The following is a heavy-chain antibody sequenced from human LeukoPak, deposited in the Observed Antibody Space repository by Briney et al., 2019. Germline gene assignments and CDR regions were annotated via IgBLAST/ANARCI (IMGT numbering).Heavy chain of an antibody. D-gene: IGHD3-10*01. J-gene: IGHJ4*02. CDR2: ISGSGDDT. CDR3: AKKEAMILGGLYYYDF. V-gene: IGHV3-23*01. CDR1: GFTFSIFV. Sequence: GGSLRLSCSASGFTFSIFVMTWVRQAPGEGLEWVSAISGSGDDTYYADSVTGRFTISRDNSKNTLYLQMNSLRAEHTAVYYCAKKEAMILGGLYYYDFWGQGTLVTVSS.